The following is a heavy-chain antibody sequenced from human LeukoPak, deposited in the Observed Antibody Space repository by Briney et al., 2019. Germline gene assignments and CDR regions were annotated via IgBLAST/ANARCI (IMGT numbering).Heavy chain of an antibody. Sequence: SETLSLTCSVSGSSISNYSWSWIRQPAGKGLEWIGRFYKGGSTKYNFSLKSRVTLSVDTSKTLFSLKLSSVAAADTAVYYCARERYDFWSGHDKGMDVWGQGTTVTVSS. V-gene: IGHV4-4*07. D-gene: IGHD3-3*01. J-gene: IGHJ6*02. CDR3: ARERYDFWSGHDKGMDV. CDR1: GSSISNYS. CDR2: FYKGGST.